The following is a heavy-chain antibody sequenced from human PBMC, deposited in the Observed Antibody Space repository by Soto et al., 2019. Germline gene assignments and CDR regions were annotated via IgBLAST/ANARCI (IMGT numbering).Heavy chain of an antibody. CDR1: GGSISSGDYY. V-gene: IGHV4-30-4*01. CDR3: ARVGDYGVGTNWFDP. CDR2: IYYSGST. Sequence: QVQLQESGPGLVKPSQTLSLTCTVSGGSISSGDYYWSWIRQPPGKGLEWIGYIYYSGSTYYNPSLKSRVTISVDTPKNQFSLKLSSVTAADTAVYYCARVGDYGVGTNWFDPWGQGTLVTVSS. J-gene: IGHJ5*02. D-gene: IGHD4-17*01.